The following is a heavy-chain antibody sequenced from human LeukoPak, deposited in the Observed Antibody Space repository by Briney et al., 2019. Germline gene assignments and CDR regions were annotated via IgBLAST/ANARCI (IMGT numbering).Heavy chain of an antibody. J-gene: IGHJ4*02. D-gene: IGHD4-11*01. V-gene: IGHV3-74*01. CDR2: INSDGSST. CDR1: GFTFSNSW. Sequence: GGSLRLSFAASGFTFSNSWMHWVRKAPGKGLVWVSRINSDGSSTNYADSVKGRFTISRDNAKNTLDLQMNSLRAEDTAVYYCARLDYPGYDYWGQGTPVTVSS. CDR3: ARLDYPGYDY.